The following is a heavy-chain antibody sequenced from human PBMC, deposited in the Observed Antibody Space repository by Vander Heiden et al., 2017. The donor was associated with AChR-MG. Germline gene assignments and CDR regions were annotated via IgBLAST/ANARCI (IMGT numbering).Heavy chain of an antibody. D-gene: IGHD2-2*01. J-gene: IGHJ6*02. Sequence: EVQLVESGGGLVQPGGSLSLSCPASGFPFSRDRMNWVRQAPGKGLGWVSYISSSSSTIYYADSGKGRFTISRDNAKNSLYLQMNSLRAEDTAVYYCAREIVPAAVYYYGMDVWGQGTTVNVSS. V-gene: IGHV3-48*01. CDR2: ISSSSSTI. CDR3: AREIVPAAVYYYGMDV. CDR1: GFPFSRDR.